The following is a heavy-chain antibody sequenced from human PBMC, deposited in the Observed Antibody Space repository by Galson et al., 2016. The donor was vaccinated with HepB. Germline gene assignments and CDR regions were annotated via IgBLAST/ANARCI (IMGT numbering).Heavy chain of an antibody. Sequence: TLSLTCTVSGGSFTTDGYYWSWIRQYPGKGLEWIGYISYSGSDYYNPSLQSRVNISVDTSKNQFSLKVTSVTAADTAVYYCTRVTTANYLGFGYWGQGTLVTFSS. CDR1: GGSFTTDGYY. CDR3: TRVTTANYLGFGY. D-gene: IGHD2/OR15-2a*01. J-gene: IGHJ4*01. CDR2: ISYSGSD. V-gene: IGHV4-31*03.